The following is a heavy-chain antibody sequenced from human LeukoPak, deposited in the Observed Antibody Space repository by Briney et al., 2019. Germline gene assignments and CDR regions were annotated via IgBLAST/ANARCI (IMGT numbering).Heavy chain of an antibody. V-gene: IGHV3-30-3*01. CDR2: ISFDGSNK. CDR3: ARDTLWE. Sequence: GGSLRLSCAAPGFTFSSYWMTWVRQAPGKGLEWVAVISFDGSNKYYGDSVKGRFTISRDNSKNTLYLQMNSLRPDDTAVYYCARDTLWEWGQGTLVTVSS. J-gene: IGHJ4*02. D-gene: IGHD1-26*01. CDR1: GFTFSSYW.